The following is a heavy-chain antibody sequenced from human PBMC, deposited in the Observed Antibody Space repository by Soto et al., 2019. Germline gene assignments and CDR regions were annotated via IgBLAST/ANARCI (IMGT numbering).Heavy chain of an antibody. CDR2: INPNSGGT. CDR3: GSPQYFYADGHYAWDGFDI. J-gene: IGHJ3*02. Sequence: QVPLVQSGAEVTKPGASVKVSCQASGYTFTDYYMHWVRQAPGQGLEWMGWINPNSGGTKLAQKSQGRVTFTRDTAIRTAYLDLSRLRSDDTAVYYCGSPQYFYADGHYAWDGFDIWGQGTVVTVSS. D-gene: IGHD3-10*01. V-gene: IGHV1-2*02. CDR1: GYTFTDYY.